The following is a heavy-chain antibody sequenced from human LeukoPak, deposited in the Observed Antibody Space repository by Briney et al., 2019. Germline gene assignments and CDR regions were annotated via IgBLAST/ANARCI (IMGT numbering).Heavy chain of an antibody. CDR1: GGSISRYY. Sequence: SETLSLTCTVSGGSISRYYWSWIRQPPGKGLEWIGYIYSNGSTNYNPSLKSRVTISVDTSKNQFSLKLSSVTAADTAVYYCARGAAATYWGQGTLVTVSS. V-gene: IGHV4-59*01. D-gene: IGHD6-13*01. CDR3: ARGAAATY. CDR2: IYSNGST. J-gene: IGHJ4*02.